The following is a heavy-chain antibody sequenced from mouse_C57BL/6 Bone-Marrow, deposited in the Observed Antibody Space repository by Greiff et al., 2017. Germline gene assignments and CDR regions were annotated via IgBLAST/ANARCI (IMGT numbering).Heavy chain of an antibody. D-gene: IGHD2-1*01. V-gene: IGHV1-9*01. J-gene: IGHJ3*01. CDR1: GYTFTGYW. Sequence: QVQLKQSGAELMKPGASVKLSCKATGYTFTGYWIEWVKQRPGHGLEWIGEILPGSGSTNYNEKFKGKATFTADPSSNTAYMQLSSLTTEDSAIYYCAREDFYYGNYVGFAYWGQGTLVTVSA. CDR2: ILPGSGST. CDR3: AREDFYYGNYVGFAY.